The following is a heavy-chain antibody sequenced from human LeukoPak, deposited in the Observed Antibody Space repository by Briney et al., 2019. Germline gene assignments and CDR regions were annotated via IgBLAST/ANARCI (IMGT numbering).Heavy chain of an antibody. Sequence: ASVKVSCKASGYTFTGYYIHWVRQAPGQGLEWMGRINPNNGGTDYAQKFQGRVTMTRDMSMSTAYMELSRLRSVDTAVYYCAGEDNSSGYRPFDIWGQGTMVTVPS. CDR1: GYTFTGYY. CDR2: INPNNGGT. CDR3: AGEDNSSGYRPFDI. V-gene: IGHV1-2*06. D-gene: IGHD3-22*01. J-gene: IGHJ3*02.